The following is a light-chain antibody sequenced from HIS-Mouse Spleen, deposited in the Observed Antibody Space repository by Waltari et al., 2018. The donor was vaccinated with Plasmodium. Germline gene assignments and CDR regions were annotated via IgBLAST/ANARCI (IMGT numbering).Light chain of an antibody. CDR1: ALPKQH. J-gene: IGLJ2*01. CDR3: QSADSSGTYQV. CDR2: KDS. Sequence: SYELTQPPSVSVSPGQTARITCPGDALPKQHAYWYQQKPGQAPGLVIYKDSERPSGIPERFSGSSSGTTVTLTISGVQAEDEADYYCQSADSSGTYQVFGGGTKLTVL. V-gene: IGLV3-25*03.